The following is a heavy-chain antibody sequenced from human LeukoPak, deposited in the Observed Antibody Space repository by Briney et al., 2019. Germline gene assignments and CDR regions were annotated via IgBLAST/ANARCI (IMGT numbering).Heavy chain of an antibody. V-gene: IGHV3-30*18. D-gene: IGHD3-22*01. CDR1: GFTFSNSY. Sequence: GGSLRLSCAASGFTFSNSYMHWVRQAPGKGLEWVAVISYDGSNKYFADSVKGRFTISRDNSKNTLYLQMNSLRAEDTAVYYCAKDYDSSGWAAFDIWGQGTMVTVSS. J-gene: IGHJ3*02. CDR2: ISYDGSNK. CDR3: AKDYDSSGWAAFDI.